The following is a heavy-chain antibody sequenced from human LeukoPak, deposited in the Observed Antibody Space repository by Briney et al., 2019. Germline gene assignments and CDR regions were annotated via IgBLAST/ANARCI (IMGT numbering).Heavy chain of an antibody. D-gene: IGHD5-12*01. CDR1: GGTFSSYA. CDR2: IIPILGIA. Sequence: GASVKVSCKASGGTFSSYAISWVRQAPGQGLEWMGRIIPILGIANYAQKFQGRVTITADKSTSTAYMELSSLRSEDTAVYYCARDNSEPLGYSGYDGYFDYWGQGTLVTVSS. J-gene: IGHJ4*02. V-gene: IGHV1-69*04. CDR3: ARDNSEPLGYSGYDGYFDY.